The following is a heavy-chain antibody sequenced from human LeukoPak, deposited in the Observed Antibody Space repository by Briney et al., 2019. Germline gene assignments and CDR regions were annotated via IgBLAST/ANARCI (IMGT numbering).Heavy chain of an antibody. Sequence: GRSLRLSCAASGSTFSSSAMSWFRKAPGKGLEWVSTISGSGGSTYYADSVKGRFTISRDTSKNTLYLQMSSLRAEDTAIYYCATLSGYFHHWGQGTLVTVSS. CDR3: ATLSGYFHH. CDR1: GSTFSSSA. CDR2: ISGSGGST. V-gene: IGHV3-23*01. J-gene: IGHJ4*02. D-gene: IGHD1-26*01.